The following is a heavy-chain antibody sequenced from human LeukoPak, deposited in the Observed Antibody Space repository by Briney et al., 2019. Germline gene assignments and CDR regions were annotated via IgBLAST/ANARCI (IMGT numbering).Heavy chain of an antibody. J-gene: IGHJ4*02. D-gene: IGHD2-2*01. Sequence: ASVKVSCEASGYTFTSYDINWVRQATGQGLEWMGWMNRNSGNTGYAQKFQGRVTITRNTSISTAYMELSSLRSEDTAVYYCARFRGRYCSSTSCFQYFDYWGQGTLVTVSS. CDR1: GYTFTSYD. V-gene: IGHV1-8*03. CDR3: ARFRGRYCSSTSCFQYFDY. CDR2: MNRNSGNT.